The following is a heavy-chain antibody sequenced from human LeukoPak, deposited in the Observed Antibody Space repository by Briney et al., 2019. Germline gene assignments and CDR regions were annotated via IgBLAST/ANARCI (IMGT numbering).Heavy chain of an antibody. CDR3: AREIYSSSWKTAFDY. J-gene: IGHJ4*02. CDR2: ISWNSGDI. Sequence: GRSLRLSCSASGFTFDDYAMHWVRQAPGKGLDWVSGISWNSGDIVYADSVKGRFTISRDNAENSLYLQMNSLTSEDTALYYCAREIYSSSWKTAFDYWGQGTLVTVSS. CDR1: GFTFDDYA. V-gene: IGHV3-9*01. D-gene: IGHD6-13*01.